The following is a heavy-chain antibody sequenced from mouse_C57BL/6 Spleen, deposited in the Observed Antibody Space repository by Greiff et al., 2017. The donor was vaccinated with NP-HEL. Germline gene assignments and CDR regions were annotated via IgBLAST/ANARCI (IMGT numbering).Heavy chain of an antibody. Sequence: EVQLVESGGGLVKPGGSLKLSCAASGFTFSSYAMSWVRQTPGKRLEWVATISDGGSYTYYPDNVKGRFTISRDNAKNNLYLQMSHLKSEDTAMYYCAREGSGTGFAYWGQGTLVTVSA. V-gene: IGHV5-4*01. CDR2: ISDGGSYT. D-gene: IGHD4-1*01. CDR3: AREGSGTGFAY. J-gene: IGHJ3*01. CDR1: GFTFSSYA.